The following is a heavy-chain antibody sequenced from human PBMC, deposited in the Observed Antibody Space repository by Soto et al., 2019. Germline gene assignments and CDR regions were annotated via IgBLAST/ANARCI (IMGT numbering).Heavy chain of an antibody. CDR3: ARVRHRTVGPWDYYYGMDA. CDR2: INHSGST. D-gene: IGHD4-4*01. V-gene: IGHV4-34*01. CDR1: GGSFSDYY. J-gene: IGHJ6*02. Sequence: SETLSLTCTVYGGSFSDYYWTWIRQPPGKGLEWIGEINHSGSTNYNPSLKSPVTISVDTSKNQFSLNMSSVTAADTAVYYCARVRHRTVGPWDYYYGMDAWGQGTTVTVSS.